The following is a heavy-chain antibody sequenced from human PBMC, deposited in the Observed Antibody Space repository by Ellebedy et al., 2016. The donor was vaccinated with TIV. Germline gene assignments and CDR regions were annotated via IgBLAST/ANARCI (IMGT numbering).Heavy chain of an antibody. D-gene: IGHD1-1*01. CDR2: IEPSDSYI. CDR3: ARPSDWNDGYFHY. Sequence: GESLKISCTGSGYSFTTYWISRVRQMPGKGLEWIGRIEPSDSYIKYSPSFQGHVTISVDKSISTAYLQWNSLKASDTAMFYCARPSDWNDGYFHYWGQGTLVSVSS. V-gene: IGHV5-10-1*01. CDR1: GYSFTTYW. J-gene: IGHJ4*02.